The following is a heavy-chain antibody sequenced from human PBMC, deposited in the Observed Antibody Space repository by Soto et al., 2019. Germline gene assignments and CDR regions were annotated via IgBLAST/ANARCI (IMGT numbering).Heavy chain of an antibody. V-gene: IGHV1-69*13. CDR1: GGTFSNYA. J-gene: IGHJ6*02. CDR3: ASSSIAARRYYYDYGMDV. CDR2: IIPIFGTA. Sequence: GASVKLSCKASGGTFSNYAISWVRQAPGQGLEWMGGIIPIFGTASYAQKFQGRLTITADESTSTAYMELSSLRSEDTAVYYCASSSIAARRYYYDYGMDVWGQGTTVTVSS. D-gene: IGHD6-6*01.